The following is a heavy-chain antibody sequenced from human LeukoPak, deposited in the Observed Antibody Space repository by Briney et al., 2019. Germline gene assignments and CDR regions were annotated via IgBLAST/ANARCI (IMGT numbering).Heavy chain of an antibody. CDR2: ISGSGGST. CDR3: ARDFTAAAAAHFDY. CDR1: GFTFSSYA. V-gene: IGHV3-23*01. Sequence: GGSLRLSCAASGFTFSSYAMSWVRQAPGKGLEWVSAISGSGGSTYYADSVKGRFTISRDNAKNSLYLQMNSLRAEDTAVYYCARDFTAAAAAHFDYWGQGTLVTVSS. J-gene: IGHJ4*02. D-gene: IGHD6-13*01.